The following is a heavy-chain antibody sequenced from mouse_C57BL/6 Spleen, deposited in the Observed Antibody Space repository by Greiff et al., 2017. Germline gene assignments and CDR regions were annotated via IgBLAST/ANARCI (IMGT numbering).Heavy chain of an antibody. J-gene: IGHJ1*03. Sequence: EVQLQQSGGGLVQPGGSLKLSCAASGFTFSDYGMAWVRQAPRKGPEWVAFISNLAYSIYYADTVTGRFTISRENAKNTLYLEMSSLRSEDTAMYYCARGAGTWGYFDVWGTGTTVTVSS. CDR2: ISNLAYSI. CDR3: ARGAGTWGYFDV. CDR1: GFTFSDYG. V-gene: IGHV5-15*01. D-gene: IGHD4-1*01.